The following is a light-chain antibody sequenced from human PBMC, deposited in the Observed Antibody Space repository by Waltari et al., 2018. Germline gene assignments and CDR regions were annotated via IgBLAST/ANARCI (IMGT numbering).Light chain of an antibody. V-gene: IGLV3-19*01. CDR3: NSRDSSGAHVL. Sequence: SAVSVALGQTVTITCQGDRLRTYYASWYQQRPGKAPILVIYGKNNRPSGIPDRFSGSNSGNTASLTITGAQAEDEADYYCNSRDSSGAHVLFGGGTKLTVL. CDR2: GKN. J-gene: IGLJ2*01. CDR1: RLRTYY.